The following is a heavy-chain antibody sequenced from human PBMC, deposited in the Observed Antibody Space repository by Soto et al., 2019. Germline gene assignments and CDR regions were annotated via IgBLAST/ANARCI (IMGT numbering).Heavy chain of an antibody. J-gene: IGHJ6*02. D-gene: IGHD3-3*01. Sequence: GGSLRLSCAASGFTFSGSAMHWVRQASGKGLEWVGRTRSKANSYATAYAASVKGRFTISRDDSKNTAYLQMNSLKTEDTAVYYCTRHVTDFYGMDVWGQGTTVTVSS. V-gene: IGHV3-73*01. CDR2: TRSKANSYAT. CDR1: GFTFSGSA. CDR3: TRHVTDFYGMDV.